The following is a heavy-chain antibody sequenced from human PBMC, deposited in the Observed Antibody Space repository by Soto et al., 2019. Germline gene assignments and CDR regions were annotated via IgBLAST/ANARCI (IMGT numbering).Heavy chain of an antibody. J-gene: IGHJ4*02. CDR1: GFTFSSYG. D-gene: IGHD2-15*01. V-gene: IGHV3-33*01. CDR2: IWYDGSNK. CDR3: AREVTYCSGDSCYPHFDY. Sequence: QVQLVESGGGVVQPGRSLRLSCAASGFTFSSYGMHCVRQAPGKGLEWVAVIWYDGSNKYYADSVKGRFTISRDNSKNTLYLQMNSLRAEDTAVYYCAREVTYCSGDSCYPHFDYWGQGTLVTVSS.